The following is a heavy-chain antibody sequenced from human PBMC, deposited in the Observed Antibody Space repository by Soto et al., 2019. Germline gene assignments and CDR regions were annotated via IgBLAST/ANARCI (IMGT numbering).Heavy chain of an antibody. V-gene: IGHV6-1*01. CDR1: GDSVSSNSAA. J-gene: IGHJ3*02. CDR2: TYYRSKWYN. CDR3: ARARSRVPDAFDI. Sequence: SQTLSLTCAISGDSVSSNSAAWNWIRPSPSRGLEWLGRTYYRSKWYNDYAVSVKSRITINPDTSKNQFSLQLNSVTPEDTAVYYCARARSRVPDAFDIWGQGTMVTVSS.